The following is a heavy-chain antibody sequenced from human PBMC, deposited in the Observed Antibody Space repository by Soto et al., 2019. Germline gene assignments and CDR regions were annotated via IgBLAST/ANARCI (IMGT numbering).Heavy chain of an antibody. CDR3: ARINSVYDLPPRDY. Sequence: AASVTVSCKATVFTFTSYGISWVRQAPGQGLEWMGWISAYNGNTKYAQKLQGRVTMTTDTSTSTAYMEQRCLRSDDTAVYYCARINSVYDLPPRDYWGHGTLVTVSS. D-gene: IGHD5-12*01. CDR1: VFTFTSYG. J-gene: IGHJ4*01. CDR2: ISAYNGNT. V-gene: IGHV1-18*04.